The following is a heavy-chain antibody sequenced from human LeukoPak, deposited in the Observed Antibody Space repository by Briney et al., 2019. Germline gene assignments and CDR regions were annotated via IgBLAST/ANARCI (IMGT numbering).Heavy chain of an antibody. J-gene: IGHJ4*02. CDR3: ARALSLDGYNHFDY. CDR2: IIPIFGTA. D-gene: IGHD5-24*01. Sequence: SVKVSCKASGGTFSSYAISWVRQAPGQGLEWMGGIIPIFGTASYAQKFQGRVTITADESTSTAYMELSSLRSEDTAVYYCARALSLDGYNHFDYWGQGTLVIVSS. CDR1: GGTFSSYA. V-gene: IGHV1-69*13.